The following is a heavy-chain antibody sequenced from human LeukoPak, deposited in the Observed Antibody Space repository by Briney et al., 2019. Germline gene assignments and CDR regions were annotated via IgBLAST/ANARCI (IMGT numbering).Heavy chain of an antibody. D-gene: IGHD5-24*01. Sequence: ASVKVSCKASGYTFTGYYMHWVRQAPGQGLEWMGWINPNSGGTDYAQKFQGWVTMTRDMSISTAYMELSRLRSDDTAVYYCARDLEAPGAETWPTPDYWGQGTLVTVSS. CDR2: INPNSGGT. CDR1: GYTFTGYY. CDR3: ARDLEAPGAETWPTPDY. J-gene: IGHJ4*02. V-gene: IGHV1-2*04.